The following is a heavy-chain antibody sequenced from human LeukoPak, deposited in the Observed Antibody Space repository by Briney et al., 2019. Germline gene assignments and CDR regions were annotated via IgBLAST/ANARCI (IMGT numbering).Heavy chain of an antibody. CDR2: IAVGSGNT. CDR3: AADYNRNLEYYSYYVIDD. CDR1: GFTFTTSA. V-gene: IGHV1-58*02. J-gene: IGHJ6*02. Sequence: ASVQVSCKASGFTFTTSAMQWVRQARGQRLEWIGWIAVGSGNTNYAQTFQERVTITRDMSTSTAYMQLSSLRSDDTAVYYSAADYNRNLEYYSYYVIDDWGLGTTVTVSS. D-gene: IGHD1-14*01.